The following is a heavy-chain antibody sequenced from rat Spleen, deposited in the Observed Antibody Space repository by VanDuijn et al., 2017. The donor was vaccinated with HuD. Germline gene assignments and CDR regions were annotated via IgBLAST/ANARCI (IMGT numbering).Heavy chain of an antibody. Sequence: EVQLVESGGGLVQPGRSLKLSCAASGFTFSNYDMVWVRQAPTKGLKWVASISYDGSTPYYRDSVKGRFTISRDNAKSTLYLQMDSLRSEDTATYYCTRRYYFDYWGQGVMVTVSS. CDR1: GFTFSNYD. CDR2: ISYDGSTP. V-gene: IGHV5-29*01. CDR3: TRRYYFDY. J-gene: IGHJ2*01.